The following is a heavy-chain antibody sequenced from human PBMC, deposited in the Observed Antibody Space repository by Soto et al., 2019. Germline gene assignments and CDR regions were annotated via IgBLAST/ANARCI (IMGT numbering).Heavy chain of an antibody. J-gene: IGHJ5*02. Sequence: QVQLVQSGAEVKKPGASVKVSCKASGYTFTSYGISWVRQAPGQGLEWMGWISTHNGNTIYAQKVKDRTTMTTDTSTSTAYMELRSLRSDDTAVYYCARDLGVNLYTWFDPWGQGTLVTVSS. CDR1: GYTFTSYG. D-gene: IGHD6-13*01. CDR2: ISTHNGNT. CDR3: ARDLGVNLYTWFDP. V-gene: IGHV1-18*01.